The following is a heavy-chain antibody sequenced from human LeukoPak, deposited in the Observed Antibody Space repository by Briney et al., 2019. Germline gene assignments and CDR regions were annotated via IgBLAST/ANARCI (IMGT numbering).Heavy chain of an antibody. D-gene: IGHD3-16*01. Sequence: PGGSLRLSCAASGFTFSNYGMHWVRQAPGKGLEWVAIISYDGSNKYHADSVKGRFTISRDNSKNTLYLQMNSLRAEDTAVYYCAKGPSYADYWGQGTLVTVSS. CDR3: AKGPSYADY. V-gene: IGHV3-30*18. J-gene: IGHJ4*02. CDR2: ISYDGSNK. CDR1: GFTFSNYG.